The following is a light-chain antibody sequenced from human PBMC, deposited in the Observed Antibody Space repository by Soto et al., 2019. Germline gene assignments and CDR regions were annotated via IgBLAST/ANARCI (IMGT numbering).Light chain of an antibody. Sequence: DIQMTQSPSSLSASLGDRVTITCRASQSISSYLNWFQQKPGKAPRLLIYTASSLQSGVPSRFSGSGSGTEFTLTISSLQPEDFATYYCHQNYGTPLTFGGGTKVEIK. CDR2: TAS. CDR3: HQNYGTPLT. CDR1: QSISSY. J-gene: IGKJ4*01. V-gene: IGKV1-39*01.